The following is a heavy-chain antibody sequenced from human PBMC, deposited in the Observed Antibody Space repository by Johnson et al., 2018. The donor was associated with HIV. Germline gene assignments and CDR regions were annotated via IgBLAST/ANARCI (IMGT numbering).Heavy chain of an antibody. V-gene: IGHV3-30*02. Sequence: QVQLVESGGGVVQPGGSLRLSCAASGFTFSSYGMHWVRQAPGKGLEWVAFIRYDGSNKYYADPVKGRFTISRDNSKNTLYLQMNSLRAEDTAVYYCAKGHSIAVVEGDDAFDIWGQGTMVTVSS. CDR3: AKGHSIAVVEGDDAFDI. CDR2: IRYDGSNK. D-gene: IGHD6-19*01. J-gene: IGHJ3*02. CDR1: GFTFSSYG.